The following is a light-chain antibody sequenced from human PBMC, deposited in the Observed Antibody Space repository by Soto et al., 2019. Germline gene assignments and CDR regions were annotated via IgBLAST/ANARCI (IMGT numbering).Light chain of an antibody. CDR3: NSYTSSSTLWV. CDR1: SRDVGGYTY. V-gene: IGLV2-14*01. CDR2: EVS. Sequence: QSALTQPASVSGSPGQSITISCTGTSRDVGGYTYVSWYQQHPGKAPKLMIYEVSNRPSGVSNRFSGSKSGNTASLTISGLQAEDECDYYCNSYTSSSTLWVFGGGTKLTVL. J-gene: IGLJ3*02.